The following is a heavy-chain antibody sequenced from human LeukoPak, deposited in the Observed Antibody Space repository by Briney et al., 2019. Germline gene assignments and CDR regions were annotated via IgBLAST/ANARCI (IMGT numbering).Heavy chain of an antibody. D-gene: IGHD3-10*01. J-gene: IGHJ4*02. CDR1: GFTFSSYS. Sequence: GGSLRLSCAASGFTFSSYSMNWVRQAPGKGLEWVSSISSSGSYIYYADSVKGRFTISRDNAKNSLYLQMNSLRAEDTAVYYCAKEGYYGSGSYLDYWGQGTLVTVSS. CDR3: AKEGYYGSGSYLDY. V-gene: IGHV3-21*04. CDR2: ISSSGSYI.